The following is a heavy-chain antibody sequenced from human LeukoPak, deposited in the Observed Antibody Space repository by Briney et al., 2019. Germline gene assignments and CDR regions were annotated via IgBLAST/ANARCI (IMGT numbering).Heavy chain of an antibody. Sequence: GVSLRLSCAASGFTFDDYAMHWVRQAPGKGLEWVSGISWNSGSIGYADSVKGRFTISRDNAKNSLYLQMNSLRAEDTALYYCAKDSGSGWYYFDYWGQGTLVTVSS. CDR2: ISWNSGSI. CDR3: AKDSGSGWYYFDY. V-gene: IGHV3-9*01. CDR1: GFTFDDYA. D-gene: IGHD6-19*01. J-gene: IGHJ4*02.